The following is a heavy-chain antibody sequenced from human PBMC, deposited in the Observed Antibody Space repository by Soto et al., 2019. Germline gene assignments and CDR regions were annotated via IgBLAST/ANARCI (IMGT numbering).Heavy chain of an antibody. D-gene: IGHD3-22*01. CDR2: INGDGSRR. CDR1: GVAVITKK. Sequence: GAVRGNGVDSGVAVITKKKNWVRQVAWKGLLWVSRINGDGSRRTYADSVRGRLTISRDNAKNTLYLQMNSLRVEDTAVYYCAGDSFHDSTVGVDYWAQGTVVPVSP. CDR3: AGDSFHDSTVGVDY. J-gene: IGHJ4*02. V-gene: IGHV3-74*01.